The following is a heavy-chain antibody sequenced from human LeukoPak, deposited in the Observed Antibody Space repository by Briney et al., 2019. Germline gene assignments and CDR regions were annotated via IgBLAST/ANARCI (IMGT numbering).Heavy chain of an antibody. J-gene: IGHJ4*02. CDR1: GGTFSSYA. D-gene: IGHD5-18*01. CDR2: IIPIFGTA. V-gene: IGHV1-69*06. CDR3: ARMDTAMVPFSY. Sequence: GASVKVSCKASGGTFSSYAISWVRQAPGQGLEWMGGIIPIFGTANYAQKFQGRVTITADKSTSTAYMELSSLRSEDTAVYYCARMDTAMVPFSYWGQGTLVTVSS.